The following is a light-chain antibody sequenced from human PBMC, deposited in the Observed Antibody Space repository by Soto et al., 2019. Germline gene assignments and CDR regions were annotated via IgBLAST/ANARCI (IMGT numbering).Light chain of an antibody. V-gene: IGKV3-15*01. CDR3: QRYDNWPLA. CDR2: HTS. J-gene: IGKJ4*01. CDR1: QSISDN. Sequence: EIGISQSPATLSVRPGESPTLACRASQSISDNVAWYQQKPGLAPRLLIYHTSTRATGVPARFSGSRSGTEFSLTTTSPQSDDSPVYYCQRYDNWPLAFGGGTKVDNK.